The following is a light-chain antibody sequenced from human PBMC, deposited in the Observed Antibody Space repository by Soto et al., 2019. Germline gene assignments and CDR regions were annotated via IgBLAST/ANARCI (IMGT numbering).Light chain of an antibody. CDR1: QSVSSSY. J-gene: IGKJ1*01. V-gene: IGKV3-20*01. CDR3: QQYSNGPPLS. Sequence: EKVITQSPSTXSLFPGERAPFCWRASQSVSSSYLAWYQQKPGQAPXLXXXGASSRATGIPDRFSGSGSGTEFTLTISSLQSEDFVVYYCQQYSNGPPLSVGRGTQVDI. CDR2: GAS.